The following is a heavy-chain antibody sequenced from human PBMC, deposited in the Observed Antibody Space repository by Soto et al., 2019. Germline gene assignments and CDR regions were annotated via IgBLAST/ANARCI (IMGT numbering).Heavy chain of an antibody. D-gene: IGHD3-9*01. Sequence: QLVESRGGVVQPGNSLRLSCAASGFIFSNYAMHWVRQAPGKGLEWVALISYDGRYIYYADSVKGRFAISRDNSKKTVELLMNSLRREDTAVYYCARDVTDYVLDVWGQGTTVNVSS. CDR3: ARDVTDYVLDV. J-gene: IGHJ6*02. V-gene: IGHV3-30*03. CDR1: GFIFSNYA. CDR2: ISYDGRYI.